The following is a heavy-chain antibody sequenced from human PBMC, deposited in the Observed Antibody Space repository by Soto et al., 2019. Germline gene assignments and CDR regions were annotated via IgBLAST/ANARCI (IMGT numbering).Heavy chain of an antibody. CDR3: GKDVGDYVPYYYGVDV. CDR1: GFTFKTHA. D-gene: IGHD1-26*01. J-gene: IGHJ6*02. CDR2: IAYDGNEK. Sequence: QVQLVESGGGVVQPGTSLRLSCAASGFTFKTHAMHWVRQAPGKELEWMAVIAYDGNEKFYADSVKGRFIISRDNSKNALYLQINTLRNEDTAVYYCGKDVGDYVPYYYGVDVWGQGTTVTVSS. V-gene: IGHV3-30*18.